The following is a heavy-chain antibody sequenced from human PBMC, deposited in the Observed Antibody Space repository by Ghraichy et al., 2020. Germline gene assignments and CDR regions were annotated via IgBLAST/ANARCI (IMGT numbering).Heavy chain of an antibody. Sequence: ASVKVSCKVSGYTLTELSMHWVRQAPGKGLEWMGGFDPEDGETIYAQKFQGRVTMTEDTSTDTAYMELSSLRSEDTAVYYCATLNPRGREWELHPYFDYWGQGTLVTVSS. CDR3: ATLNPRGREWELHPYFDY. CDR2: FDPEDGET. D-gene: IGHD1-26*01. CDR1: GYTLTELS. V-gene: IGHV1-24*01. J-gene: IGHJ4*02.